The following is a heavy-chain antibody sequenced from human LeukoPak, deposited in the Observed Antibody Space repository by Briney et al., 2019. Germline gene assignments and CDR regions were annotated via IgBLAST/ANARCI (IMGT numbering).Heavy chain of an antibody. CDR2: ITPVINSA. CDR3: TRVNLRGSQYNWFDP. Sequence: SVKVSCKTFGGTFRAHIFSWVRQAPGQGLEWMGKITPVINSAKYSQKFRDRLTITGDSSTGTAYMELSSLTPEDTALYYCTRVNLRGSQYNWFDPWGQGTLVIVSS. J-gene: IGHJ5*02. CDR1: GGTFRAHI. D-gene: IGHD1-26*01. V-gene: IGHV1-69*08.